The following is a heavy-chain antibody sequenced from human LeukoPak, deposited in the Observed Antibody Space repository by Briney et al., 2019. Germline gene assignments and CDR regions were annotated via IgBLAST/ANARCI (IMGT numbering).Heavy chain of an antibody. D-gene: IGHD1-7*01. CDR2: VYYSGST. J-gene: IGHJ2*01. Sequence: SETLSLTCTVSGGSISTYYWSWIRQPPGKGLEWIGYVYYSGSTNYNPSLKSRVTISVDTSKNQFSLKLNSVTAADMAVYYCARRELSYWYFDLWGRGTLVTVSS. CDR1: GGSISTYY. CDR3: ARRELSYWYFDL. V-gene: IGHV4-59*08.